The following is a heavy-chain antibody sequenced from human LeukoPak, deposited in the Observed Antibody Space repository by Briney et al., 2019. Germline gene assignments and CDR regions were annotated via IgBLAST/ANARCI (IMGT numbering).Heavy chain of an antibody. CDR3: ARLWFGDLAFDP. D-gene: IGHD3-10*01. V-gene: IGHV4-39*01. CDR1: GGSISSSSYY. CDR2: IYYSGST. J-gene: IGHJ5*02. Sequence: SETLSLTCTVSGGSISSSSYYWGWIRQPPGKGLEWIGSIYYSGSTYYNPSLKSRVTISVDTSKNQFSLKLSSVTAADTAVYYCARLWFGDLAFDPWGQGTLVTVSS.